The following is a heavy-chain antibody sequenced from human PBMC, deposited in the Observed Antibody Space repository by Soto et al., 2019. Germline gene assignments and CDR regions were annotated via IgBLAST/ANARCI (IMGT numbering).Heavy chain of an antibody. V-gene: IGHV3-23*01. CDR2: ISGSGDST. CDR3: AKDSVYSNPYYFDY. Sequence: GGSLRLSCAASGFTFSSYAMSLVRQAPGKGLEWVSAISGSGDSTYYADSVKGRFTISRDNSKNTLYLQMNSLRAEDTAVYYCAKDSVYSNPYYFDYWGQGTLVTVSS. CDR1: GFTFSSYA. D-gene: IGHD4-4*01. J-gene: IGHJ4*02.